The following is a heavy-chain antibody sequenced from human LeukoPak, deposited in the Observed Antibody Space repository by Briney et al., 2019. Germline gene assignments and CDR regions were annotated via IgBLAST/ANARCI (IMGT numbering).Heavy chain of an antibody. Sequence: PSETLPLTCAVYGGSFSGYYWSWIRQPPGKGLEWIGEINHSGSTNYNPSLKSRVTISVDTSKNQFSLKLSSVTAADTAVYYCARGRTVKYNWFDPWGQGTLVTVSS. J-gene: IGHJ5*02. CDR1: GGSFSGYY. D-gene: IGHD4-17*01. CDR2: INHSGST. CDR3: ARGRTVKYNWFDP. V-gene: IGHV4-34*01.